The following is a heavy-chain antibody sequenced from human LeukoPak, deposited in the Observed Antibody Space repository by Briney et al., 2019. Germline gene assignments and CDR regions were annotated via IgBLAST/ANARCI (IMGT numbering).Heavy chain of an antibody. J-gene: IGHJ6*02. CDR1: GDSVSSNSAA. CDR2: TYYRSKWYN. Sequence: SQTLSLTCAISGDSVSSNSAAWNWIRQSPSRGLEWLGRTYYRSKWYNDYAVSVKSRITINPDTSKNQFSLQLNSVTPEDTAVYYCARDRCSGGSCYSGYYYYGMDVWGRGTTVTVSS. CDR3: ARDRCSGGSCYSGYYYYGMDV. V-gene: IGHV6-1*01. D-gene: IGHD2-15*01.